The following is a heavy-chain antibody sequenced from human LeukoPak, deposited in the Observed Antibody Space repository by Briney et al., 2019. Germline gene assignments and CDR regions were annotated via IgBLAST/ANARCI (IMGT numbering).Heavy chain of an antibody. CDR1: GFTFSSYS. Sequence: GSLRLSCAASGFTFSSYSINWVRQAPGKGLEWVSSISSSSSYIYYADSVKGRFTISRDNAKNSLYLQMNSLRAEDTAVYYCARDSPPRYDFWSGPNYYYMDVWGKGTTVTVSS. V-gene: IGHV3-21*01. J-gene: IGHJ6*03. CDR2: ISSSSSYI. CDR3: ARDSPPRYDFWSGPNYYYMDV. D-gene: IGHD3-3*01.